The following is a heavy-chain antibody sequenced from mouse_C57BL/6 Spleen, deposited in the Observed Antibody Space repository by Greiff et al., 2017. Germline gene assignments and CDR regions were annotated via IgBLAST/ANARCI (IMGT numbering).Heavy chain of an antibody. J-gene: IGHJ4*01. V-gene: IGHV7-3*01. Sequence: EVMLVESGGGLVQPGGSLSLSCAASGFTFTDYYMSWVRQPPGKALEWLGFIRNTANGYTTEYSASVKGRFTISRDTSQSILYLQMNALSAETSATYYCASSRIYDDYSYAMDYWGQGTSVTVSS. CDR2: IRNTANGYTT. D-gene: IGHD2-3*01. CDR3: ASSRIYDDYSYAMDY. CDR1: GFTFTDYY.